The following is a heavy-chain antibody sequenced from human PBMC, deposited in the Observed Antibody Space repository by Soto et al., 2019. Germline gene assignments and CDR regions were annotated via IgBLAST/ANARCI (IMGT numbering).Heavy chain of an antibody. V-gene: IGHV4-31*03. CDR1: GGSISSGGYY. CDR2: IYYSGST. D-gene: IGHD6-25*01. Sequence: SETLSLTCTVSGGSISSGGYYWSWIRQHPGKGLEWIGYIYYSGSTYYNPSLKSRVTISVDTSKNQFSLKLSSVTAADTAVYYCARDQDTGRYSSGLRFDPWGQGTLVTVSS. J-gene: IGHJ5*02. CDR3: ARDQDTGRYSSGLRFDP.